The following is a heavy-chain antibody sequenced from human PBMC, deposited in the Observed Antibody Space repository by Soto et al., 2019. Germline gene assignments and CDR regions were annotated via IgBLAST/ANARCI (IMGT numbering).Heavy chain of an antibody. D-gene: IGHD3-9*01. CDR1: GFTSSNYW. V-gene: IGHV3-7*05. CDR3: ARASTSYYNYFDY. J-gene: IGHJ4*02. Sequence: PGGSLRLSCVASGFTSSNYWMTWVRQAPGQGLEWVANIKEDGSEKNYVDSVKGRFTVSRDNAKNSVYLHMSSLRAGDTAIYYCARASTSYYNYFDYWGQGTLVTVSS. CDR2: IKEDGSEK.